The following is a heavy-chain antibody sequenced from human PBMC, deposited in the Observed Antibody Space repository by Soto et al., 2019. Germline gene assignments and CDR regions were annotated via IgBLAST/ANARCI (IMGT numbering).Heavy chain of an antibody. CDR1: GAGDTFSNYG. CDR2: TIPAFGTA. Sequence: QVHLVQSGAEVKSPGSAVKVSCKVSGAGDTFSNYGLNWMRQAPGQGLEWMGGTIPAFGTANYAQKFQGRVTITAHTSTTTAYMELSSLRSDDTAVYYCWRHDKTALPPLDSWGQGTLVSVSS. D-gene: IGHD1-1*01. CDR3: WRHDKTALPPLDS. V-gene: IGHV1-69*06. J-gene: IGHJ4*02.